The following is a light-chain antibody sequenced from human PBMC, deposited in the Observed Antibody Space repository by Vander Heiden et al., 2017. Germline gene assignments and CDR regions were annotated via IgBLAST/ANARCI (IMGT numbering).Light chain of an antibody. V-gene: IGKV4-1*01. CDR2: WAS. J-gene: IGKJ5*01. CDR3: QQDDSTPIT. CDR1: QSVLYSSNNKNY. Sequence: DIVMTQSPDSLAVSLGESATINCKSSQSVLYSSNNKNYLAWYQQKPGQPPKLLIYWASTRESGVPDRFSGSGSGTDFTLTISSLQAEDVAVYYCQQDDSTPITFGQGTQLEIK.